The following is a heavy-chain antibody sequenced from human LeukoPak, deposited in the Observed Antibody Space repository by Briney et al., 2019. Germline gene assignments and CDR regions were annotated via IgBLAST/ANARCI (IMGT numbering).Heavy chain of an antibody. Sequence: ASVKVSCKASGYTFTSYGISWVRQAPGQGLEWMGWVSAYNGNTNYAQKLQGRVTMTTDTSTSIAYMELRSLRSDDTAVYYCARVYDILTGLQVGFDYWGQGTLVTVSS. J-gene: IGHJ4*02. V-gene: IGHV1-18*01. CDR2: VSAYNGNT. D-gene: IGHD3-9*01. CDR1: GYTFTSYG. CDR3: ARVYDILTGLQVGFDY.